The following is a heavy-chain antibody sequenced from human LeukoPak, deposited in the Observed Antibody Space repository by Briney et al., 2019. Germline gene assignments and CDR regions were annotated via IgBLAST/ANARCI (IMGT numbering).Heavy chain of an antibody. CDR3: ASLLRFDI. Sequence: SETLSLTCTVSGYSISSGYYWGWIRQPPGKGLEWIGSIYHSGRTYYNPSLKSRVTISVDTSKNQFSLKLSSVTAADTAVYYCASLLRFDIWGQGTMVTVSS. CDR2: IYHSGRT. J-gene: IGHJ3*02. D-gene: IGHD2-15*01. V-gene: IGHV4-38-2*02. CDR1: GYSISSGYY.